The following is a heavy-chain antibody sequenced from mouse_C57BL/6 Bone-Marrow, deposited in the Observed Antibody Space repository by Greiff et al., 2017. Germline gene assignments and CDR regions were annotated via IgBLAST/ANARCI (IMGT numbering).Heavy chain of an antibody. CDR2: INPGCGST. Sequence: VQLQQPGAELVKPGASVKLSCKASGYTFTRYCMHWVKQRPGQGLEWIGKINPGCGSTKYNEKFKNKYTLTVDKSSSPVCMELRSLTSEGSAVFVCERLRYDGVYCAMDGWGRGTSVTVSS. CDR3: ERLRYDGVYCAMDG. D-gene: IGHD2-3*01. V-gene: IGHV1-62-2*01. J-gene: IGHJ4*01. CDR1: GYTFTRYC.